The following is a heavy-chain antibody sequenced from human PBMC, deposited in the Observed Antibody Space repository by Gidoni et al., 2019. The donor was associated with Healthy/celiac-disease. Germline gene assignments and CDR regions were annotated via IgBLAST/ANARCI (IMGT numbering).Heavy chain of an antibody. V-gene: IGHV1-69*01. CDR2: IIPIFCTS. J-gene: IGHJ1*01. Sequence: QVQLVQSGAEVKKPGSSVKVSCKASGGTFSSYAISWVRQAPGQGLEWMGGIIPIFCTSNYAQKFQGRVTITADESTSTAYMELSSLRSEDTAVYYCASSRDGYPKYFQHWGQGTLVTVSS. D-gene: IGHD5-12*01. CDR1: GGTFSSYA. CDR3: ASSRDGYPKYFQH.